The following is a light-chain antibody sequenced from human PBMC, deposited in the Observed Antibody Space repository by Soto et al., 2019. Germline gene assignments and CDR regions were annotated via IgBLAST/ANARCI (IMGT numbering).Light chain of an antibody. Sequence: QSALTQPPSASGSPGQSVTISCTGTSSDVGGYNYVSWYQQYPGKVPKLMIYDVSKRPSGVPDRFSGSKSGNTASLTVSGLQAEDEADYYCSSYAGSNNVVFGGGTKVTV. J-gene: IGLJ2*01. V-gene: IGLV2-8*01. CDR3: SSYAGSNNVV. CDR1: SSDVGGYNY. CDR2: DVS.